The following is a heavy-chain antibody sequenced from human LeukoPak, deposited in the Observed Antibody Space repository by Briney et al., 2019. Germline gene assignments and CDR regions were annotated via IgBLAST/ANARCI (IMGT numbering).Heavy chain of an antibody. CDR1: GFTFSSYA. Sequence: GGSLRLSCAASGFTFSSYAMHWVRQAPGKGLEWVAVISYDGSNKYYADSVKGRFTISRDNYKNTLYLQMNSLRAEDTAVYYCARDAKPRSYYFDYWGQGTLVTVSS. CDR3: ARDAKPRSYYFDY. CDR2: ISYDGSNK. D-gene: IGHD1-26*01. V-gene: IGHV3-30*04. J-gene: IGHJ4*02.